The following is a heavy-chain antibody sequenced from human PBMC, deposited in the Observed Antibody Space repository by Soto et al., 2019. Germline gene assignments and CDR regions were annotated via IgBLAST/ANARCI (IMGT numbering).Heavy chain of an antibody. Sequence: EVQLVESGGGLVQPGGSLRLSCAASGFSLSTYWMHWVRQVPGKGLIWVSRINTDGSSRSYADSVQGRFTISRDNAKNTLYLQMNSLRAEDTAVYYCANEHSGDDHGYYYYHGGDVWGQWTTVPVSS. CDR3: ANEHSGDDHGYYYYHGGDV. CDR2: INTDGSSR. CDR1: GFSLSTYW. V-gene: IGHV3-74*01. J-gene: IGHJ6*02. D-gene: IGHD5-12*01.